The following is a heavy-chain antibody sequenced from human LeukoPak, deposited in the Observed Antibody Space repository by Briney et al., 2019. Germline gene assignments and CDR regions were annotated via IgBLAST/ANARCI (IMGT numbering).Heavy chain of an antibody. J-gene: IGHJ2*01. D-gene: IGHD3-3*01. Sequence: PGGSLRLSCAASGFTFSSYWMHWVRQAPGKGLVWVSRINSDGSSTSYADSVKGRFTISRDNAKNTLYLQMNSLRAEDTAVYYCARESYYDFWSGWPDWYFDLWGRGTLVTVSS. V-gene: IGHV3-74*01. CDR3: ARESYYDFWSGWPDWYFDL. CDR2: INSDGSST. CDR1: GFTFSSYW.